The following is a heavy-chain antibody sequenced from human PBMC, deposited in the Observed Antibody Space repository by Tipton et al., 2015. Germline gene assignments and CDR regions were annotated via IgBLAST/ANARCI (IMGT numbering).Heavy chain of an antibody. CDR3: ARDLEHGMDV. V-gene: IGHV4-59*01. D-gene: IGHD5-24*01. Sequence: TLSLTCTVSGGSISRYYWSWIRQPPGKGLEWIGYMFYTGITNYNPSLKSRVTISVDTSKNQFSLTLNSVAAADTAVYYCARDLEHGMDVWGHGTTVTVSS. J-gene: IGHJ6*02. CDR2: MFYTGIT. CDR1: GGSISRYY.